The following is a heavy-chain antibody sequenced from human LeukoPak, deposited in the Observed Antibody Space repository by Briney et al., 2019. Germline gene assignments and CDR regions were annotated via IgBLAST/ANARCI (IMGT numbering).Heavy chain of an antibody. CDR1: GFTFDDYA. CDR2: ISGDGGST. D-gene: IGHD5-18*01. CDR3: LAGYPPFYY. V-gene: IGHV3-43*02. J-gene: IGHJ4*02. Sequence: TGGSLRLSCAASGFTFDDYAMHWVRQAPGKGLEWVSLISGDGGSTYYADSVKGRFTISRDNSKNSLYLQMNSLRTEDTALYYCLAGYPPFYYWGQGTLVTVSS.